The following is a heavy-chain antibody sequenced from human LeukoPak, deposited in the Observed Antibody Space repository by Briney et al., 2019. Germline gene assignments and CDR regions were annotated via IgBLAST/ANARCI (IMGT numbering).Heavy chain of an antibody. V-gene: IGHV3-21*01. CDR1: RFTFSSYS. CDR3: ARGPIPDY. CDR2: INSDSSHI. J-gene: IGHJ4*02. D-gene: IGHD2-2*02. Sequence: SGGSLRLSCAASRFTFSSYSMSWVRQAPGKGLEWVSSINSDSSHIYYADSVKGRFTISRDNAKNSLYLQMNSLRAEDTAVYYCARGPIPDYWGQGTLVTVSS.